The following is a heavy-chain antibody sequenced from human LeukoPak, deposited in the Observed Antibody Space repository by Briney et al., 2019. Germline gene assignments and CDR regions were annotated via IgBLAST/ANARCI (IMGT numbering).Heavy chain of an antibody. CDR2: ISGSGGST. CDR3: ANGGRVGYHWYYFDY. J-gene: IGHJ4*02. CDR1: GITFSSYA. D-gene: IGHD3-16*01. V-gene: IGHV3-23*01. Sequence: GGSLRLSCAASGITFSSYAMTWVRQAPGKGLEWVSSISGSGGSTYYADSVKGRFTISRDNSKNTLYLQMNSLRAEDTAVYYCANGGRVGYHWYYFDYWGQGTLVTVSS.